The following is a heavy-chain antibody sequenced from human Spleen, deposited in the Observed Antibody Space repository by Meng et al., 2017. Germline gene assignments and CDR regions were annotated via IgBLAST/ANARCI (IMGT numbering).Heavy chain of an antibody. CDR2: ISHSGST. Sequence: QVQLQQWGAGLLKPSETLSLTCAVHVGSFSGYYCNWIRQPPGKGLEWIGEISHSGSTNYNSSLKSRVTISVDTSKNQCSLKLNSVTAADTAIYYCARQWDLRLLSGNPYGWFAPWGQGILVTVSS. V-gene: IGHV4-34*02. J-gene: IGHJ5*02. D-gene: IGHD1-26*01. CDR3: ARQWDLRLLSGNPYGWFAP. CDR1: VGSFSGYY.